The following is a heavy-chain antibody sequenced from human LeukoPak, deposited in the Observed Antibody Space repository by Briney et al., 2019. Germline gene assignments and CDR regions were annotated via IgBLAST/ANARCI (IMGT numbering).Heavy chain of an antibody. CDR2: LSGTGGST. CDR1: GFTFSNYA. Sequence: GGSLRLSCAASGFTFSNYAMSWVRQAPGKGLEWVSTLSGTGGSTYYADSVKGRFTISRDNSKNTLYLQVSSLGAEDTALYYCARGWNTTPRSGFDIWGLGTMVTVSS. J-gene: IGHJ3*02. V-gene: IGHV3-23*01. D-gene: IGHD1/OR15-1a*01. CDR3: ARGWNTTPRSGFDI.